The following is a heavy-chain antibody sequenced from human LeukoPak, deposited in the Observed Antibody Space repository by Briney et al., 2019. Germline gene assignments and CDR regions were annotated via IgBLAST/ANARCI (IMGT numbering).Heavy chain of an antibody. V-gene: IGHV1-69*06. CDR3: AREDGYNINYFDY. Sequence: GASVKVSCKASGGTFVNYVISWVRQAPGQGLEWMGGIIPIFGTANYAQKFQDRVTITADKSTTTAYMELSSLRSEDTAVYYCAREDGYNINYFDYWGQGTLVTVSS. J-gene: IGHJ4*02. CDR1: GGTFVNYV. CDR2: IIPIFGTA. D-gene: IGHD5-24*01.